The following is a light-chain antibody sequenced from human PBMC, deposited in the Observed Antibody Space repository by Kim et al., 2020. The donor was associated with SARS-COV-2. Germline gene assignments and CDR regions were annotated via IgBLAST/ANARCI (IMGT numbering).Light chain of an antibody. Sequence: VTISCTGSSSNIGAGYDVHWYQQLPGTAPKLLIYGNSNRPSGVPDRFSGSKSGTSASLAITGLQAEDEADYYCQSYDSSLSALWVFGGGTKLTVL. CDR3: QSYDSSLSALWV. J-gene: IGLJ3*02. CDR1: SSNIGAGYD. CDR2: GNS. V-gene: IGLV1-40*01.